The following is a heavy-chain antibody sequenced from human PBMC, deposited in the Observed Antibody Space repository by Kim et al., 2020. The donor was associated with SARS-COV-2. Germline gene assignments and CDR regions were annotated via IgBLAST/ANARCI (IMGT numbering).Heavy chain of an antibody. V-gene: IGHV7-4-1*02. CDR2: MNTNTGNP. Sequence: ASVKVSCKASGYSFTTHAMNWVRQAPGQGLEWMGWMNTNTGNPTYAQGFTGRFVFSLDTSVNTAYLQINSLTADDTAIYYCARDATRSWLNYYYYGIDVW. CDR1: GYSFTTHA. J-gene: IGHJ6*01. D-gene: IGHD6-13*01. CDR3: ARDATRSWLNYYYYGIDV.